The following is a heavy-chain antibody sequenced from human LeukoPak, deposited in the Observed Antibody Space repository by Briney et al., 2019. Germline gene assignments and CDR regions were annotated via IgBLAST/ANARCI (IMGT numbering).Heavy chain of an antibody. CDR2: IYHSGST. J-gene: IGHJ4*02. Sequence: PSETLSLTCTVSGGSISSGGYYWSWIRQPPGKGLEWIGYIYHSGSTNYNPSLKSRVTISVDRSKNQFSLKLSSVTAADTAVYYCARDRAYYDFWSGLDYWGQGTLVTVSS. CDR1: GGSISSGGYY. CDR3: ARDRAYYDFWSGLDY. D-gene: IGHD3-3*01. V-gene: IGHV4-30-2*01.